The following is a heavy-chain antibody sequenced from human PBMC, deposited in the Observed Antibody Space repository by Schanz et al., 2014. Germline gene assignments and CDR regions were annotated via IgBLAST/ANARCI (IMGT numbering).Heavy chain of an antibody. CDR1: GGSISSGVW. CDR3: TRSTLWSYDV. CDR2: IFHSGTT. Sequence: QVQLQESGPGLVKPSGTLSLTCVVSGGSISSGVWWTWARQSPGKGLEWIGEIFHSGTTNYNPSLESRVTIEVDKTKNQFSLILSSRTAADTAVYYCTRSTLWSYDVWGRGTMVIVSS. V-gene: IGHV4-4*02. J-gene: IGHJ3*01. D-gene: IGHD2-21*01.